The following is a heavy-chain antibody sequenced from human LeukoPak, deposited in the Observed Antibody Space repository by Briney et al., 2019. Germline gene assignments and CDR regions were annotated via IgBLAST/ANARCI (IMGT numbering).Heavy chain of an antibody. CDR3: ARTSSGSYSQFYYYYYMDV. J-gene: IGHJ6*03. Sequence: PSETLSLTCTVSGGSISSYYWSWIRQPPGKGLEWIGYIYYSGSTNYNPSLKSRVTISVDTSKNQFSLKLSSVTAADTAVYYCARTSSGSYSQFYYYYYMDVWGKGTTVTVSS. D-gene: IGHD1-26*01. CDR2: IYYSGST. CDR1: GGSISSYY. V-gene: IGHV4-59*01.